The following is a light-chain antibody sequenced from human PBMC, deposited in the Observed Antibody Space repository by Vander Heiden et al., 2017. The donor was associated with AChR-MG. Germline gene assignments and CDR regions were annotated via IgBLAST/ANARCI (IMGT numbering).Light chain of an antibody. CDR2: SNV. Sequence: SVPPQPPSISGTPGQRAPLSCVGNAPTIGATYADPWSPPLPGPAPKLLIFSNVNRPSGVPDRFSGSKSGSSASLAITGVQTEDEADYYCQSYDTTLSAWVFGGGTRLTVL. CDR1: APTIGATYA. CDR3: QSYDTTLSAWV. V-gene: IGLV1-40*01. J-gene: IGLJ3*02.